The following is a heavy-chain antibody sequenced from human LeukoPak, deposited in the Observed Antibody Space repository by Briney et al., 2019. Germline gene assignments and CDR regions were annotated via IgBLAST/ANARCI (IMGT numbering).Heavy chain of an antibody. CDR2: IHYSGSI. CDR1: GASISSYY. D-gene: IGHD6-13*01. Sequence: SETLSLTCTVSGASISSYYWNWFRQSPGKGLEWIGNIHYSGSINYSPSLKSRVTISVDTSKDQLSLRLRSVTAADTALYYCARGGESTSWHTDYWGQGTLLTVSS. CDR3: ARGGESTSWHTDY. J-gene: IGHJ4*02. V-gene: IGHV4-59*01.